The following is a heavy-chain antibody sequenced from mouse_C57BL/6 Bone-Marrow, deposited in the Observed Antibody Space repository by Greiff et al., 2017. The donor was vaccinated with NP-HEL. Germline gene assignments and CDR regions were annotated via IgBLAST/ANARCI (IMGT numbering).Heavy chain of an antibody. CDR3: VRGGYDYDVYFDY. D-gene: IGHD2-4*01. Sequence: DAGGGLVQPKGSLKLSCAASGFSFNTYAMNWVRQAPGKGLEWVARIRSKSNNYATYYADSVKDRFTISRDDSESMLYLQMNNLKTEDTAMYYCVRGGYDYDVYFDYWGQGTTLTVSS. CDR1: GFSFNTYA. CDR2: IRSKSNNYAT. J-gene: IGHJ2*01. V-gene: IGHV10-1*01.